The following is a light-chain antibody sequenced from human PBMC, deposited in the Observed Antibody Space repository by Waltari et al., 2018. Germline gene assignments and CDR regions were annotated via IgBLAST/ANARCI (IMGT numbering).Light chain of an antibody. CDR2: KAS. V-gene: IGKV1-5*03. J-gene: IGKJ2*01. Sequence: DIQMTQSPFTLSASLGDSVTLTCRASRGIRTWLAWYQQKLGKAPKLLIYKASTLEGGVPSRFSGSGSETEFTLTITSLQPDDFATYYCQQYYTYPYTFGQGTKLEIK. CDR3: QQYYTYPYT. CDR1: RGIRTW.